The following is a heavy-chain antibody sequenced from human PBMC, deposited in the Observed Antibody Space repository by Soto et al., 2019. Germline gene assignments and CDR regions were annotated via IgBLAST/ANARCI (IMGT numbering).Heavy chain of an antibody. V-gene: IGHV4-38-2*01. CDR3: ARQVLVVVEGRWFDP. CDR1: GYSISSGYH. Sequence: SETLSLTCAVSGYSISSGYHWGWIRQPPGKGLEWLGSVHHSGSTYYNPSLKSRLTISVDTSKNQFSLNLTSVTAADTAVYYCARQVLVVVEGRWFDPWGQGTLFTVSS. D-gene: IGHD2-15*01. J-gene: IGHJ5*02. CDR2: VHHSGST.